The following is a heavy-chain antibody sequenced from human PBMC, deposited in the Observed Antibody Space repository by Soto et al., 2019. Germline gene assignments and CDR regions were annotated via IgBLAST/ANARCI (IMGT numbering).Heavy chain of an antibody. CDR2: ISCCGGSA. V-gene: IGHV3-23*01. J-gene: IGHJ4*02. Sequence: EVQLLESGGGVVQPGGSLRLYCVASGFNFKKFAMAWVRQAAGEGLEWVSGISCCGGSASYADSVKGRFSIARDDSKNTVSLQVNSLRVEDTAQYYCAKADGQQWLIPHLDNWGQGTLVTVS. D-gene: IGHD6-19*01. CDR3: AKADGQQWLIPHLDN. CDR1: GFNFKKFA.